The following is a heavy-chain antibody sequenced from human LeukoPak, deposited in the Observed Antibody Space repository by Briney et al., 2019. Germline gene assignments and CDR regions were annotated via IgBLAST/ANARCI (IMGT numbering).Heavy chain of an antibody. CDR3: ARSDYNDYRGLGF. CDR1: GDAFTSYH. D-gene: IGHD4-11*01. J-gene: IGHJ4*02. V-gene: IGHV1-46*01. Sequence: ASVKVSCKASGDAFTSYHIHWMRQAPGQGLGWMGIIIPSSGSTTYAQKFQGRVTMTRDTSTSTVYMELSSLTSDDTAVYFCARSDYNDYRGLGFWGQGTLVTVSS. CDR2: IIPSSGST.